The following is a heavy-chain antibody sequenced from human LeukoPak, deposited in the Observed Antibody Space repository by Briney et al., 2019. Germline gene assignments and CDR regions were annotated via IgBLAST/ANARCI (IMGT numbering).Heavy chain of an antibody. CDR2: IIPIFHAP. CDR1: GGTFSNFG. Sequence: SVKVSCKASGGTFSNFGISWVRQAPGQGLEWMGGIIPIFHAPNYAQKFQGRVTITADESTSTAYMELSSLKSEDTAVYYCARDPPVPWGQGTPVTVSS. V-gene: IGHV1-69*13. J-gene: IGHJ5*02. CDR3: ARDPPVP.